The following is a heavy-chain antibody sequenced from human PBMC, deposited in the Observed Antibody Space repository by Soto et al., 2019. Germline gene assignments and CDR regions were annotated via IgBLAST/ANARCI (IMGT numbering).Heavy chain of an antibody. Sequence: GVSLRLSCGASGFTFSSYGMHWVRQAPGKGLEWVAVIWFDGSYKYHADSVKGRFTISRDNSKNTLYVQMNSLRVEDTAVYYCATDRARGIKNLGVIDYYGMDVWGQGTTVTDSS. J-gene: IGHJ6*02. CDR1: GFTFSSYG. V-gene: IGHV3-33*01. D-gene: IGHD3-3*01. CDR2: IWFDGSYK. CDR3: ATDRARGIKNLGVIDYYGMDV.